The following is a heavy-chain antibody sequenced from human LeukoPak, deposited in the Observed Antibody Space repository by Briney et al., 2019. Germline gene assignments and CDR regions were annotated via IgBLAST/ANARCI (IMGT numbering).Heavy chain of an antibody. CDR3: ARAIASSGSRLFDY. D-gene: IGHD3-10*01. CDR2: IYYSGST. Sequence: SQTLSLTCTVSGGSISSGDYYWSWIRQPPGKGLEGIGYIYYSGSTYYTPSLKSRVTISLDTSKNQFSLRLSSVTAADTAVHYCARAIASSGSRLFDYWGQGTLVTVSS. V-gene: IGHV4-30-4*01. J-gene: IGHJ4*02. CDR1: GGSISSGDYY.